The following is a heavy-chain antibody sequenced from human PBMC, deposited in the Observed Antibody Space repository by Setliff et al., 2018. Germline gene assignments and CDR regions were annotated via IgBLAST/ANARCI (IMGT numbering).Heavy chain of an antibody. CDR3: VRDDADNYDAFDN. D-gene: IGHD1-1*01. J-gene: IGHJ3*02. CDR1: GFTFGDYT. V-gene: IGHV3-49*04. Sequence: GGSLRLSCTTSGFTFGDYTMTWVRQAPGKGLEWVGLIGSKTYGGVAEYAASVKGRFTISRDNAKRSLYLQMNGQRADDTGVYYCVRDDADNYDAFDNWGQGTLVTVS. CDR2: IGSKTYGGVA.